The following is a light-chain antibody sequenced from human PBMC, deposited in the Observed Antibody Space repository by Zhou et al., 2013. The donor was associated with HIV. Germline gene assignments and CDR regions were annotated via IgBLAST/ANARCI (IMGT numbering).Light chain of an antibody. Sequence: DIQMTQSPSSLSASVGDRVTLTCRPSQTIDNYLNWYQRKPGKAPKLLIYGASTLHSGVPSRFSGSGSGTDFTLTISSLQPEDFATYYCQQSYNIPRTFGQGTKVEFK. V-gene: IGKV1-39*01. CDR3: QQSYNIPRT. J-gene: IGKJ1*01. CDR2: GAS. CDR1: QTIDNY.